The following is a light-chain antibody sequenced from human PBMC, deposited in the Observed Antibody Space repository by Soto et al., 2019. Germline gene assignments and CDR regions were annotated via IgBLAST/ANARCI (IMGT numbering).Light chain of an antibody. CDR3: AACNDSLSGRV. V-gene: IGLV1-47*02. CDR1: SSNIGSNY. CDR2: NDN. J-gene: IGLJ3*02. Sequence: QSVLTQPPSASGTPGQRVTISCSGSSSNIGSNYVYWYQQLPGTAPKLLIYNDNQRPSGVPDRFSGSKSGTSASLAISGLRSEDEADYYCAACNDSLSGRVFGGGTKLTVL.